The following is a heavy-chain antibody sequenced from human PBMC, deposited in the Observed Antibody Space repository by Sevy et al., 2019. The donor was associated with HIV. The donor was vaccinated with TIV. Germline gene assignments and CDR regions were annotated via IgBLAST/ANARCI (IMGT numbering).Heavy chain of an antibody. CDR2: IYYNGNA. D-gene: IGHD3-10*01. CDR3: ARDMDNFYGMDV. J-gene: IGHJ6*02. Sequence: SETLSLTCTVSGVSISTHSWSWIRQPPGKGLEYIGYIYYNGNANYNPSFQSRITISGDTSMNQLSLKLTSVTAADTAVYYCARDMDNFYGMDVWGQGTTVTVSS. V-gene: IGHV4-59*11. CDR1: GVSISTHS.